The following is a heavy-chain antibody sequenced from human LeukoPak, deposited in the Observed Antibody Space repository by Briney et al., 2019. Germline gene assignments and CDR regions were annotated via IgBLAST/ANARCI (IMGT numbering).Heavy chain of an antibody. CDR3: ARNPAYCTSTSCYNDY. CDR1: GYTFTIYY. D-gene: IGHD2-2*02. J-gene: IGHJ4*02. Sequence: GASVKVSCKASGYTFTIYYMHWVRQAPGQGLEWMGWINHNSGGTSYARRFQGRVTMTRDTSISTAYMELSRLTSDDTAVYYCARNPAYCTSTSCYNDYWGQGTLVTVSS. CDR2: INHNSGGT. V-gene: IGHV1-2*02.